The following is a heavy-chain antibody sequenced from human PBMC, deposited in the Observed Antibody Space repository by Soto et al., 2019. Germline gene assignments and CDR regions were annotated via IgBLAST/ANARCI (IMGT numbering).Heavy chain of an antibody. CDR3: ARGVVRRVIIQHTSLFDY. V-gene: IGHV4-34*01. J-gene: IGHJ4*02. D-gene: IGHD3-10*01. Sequence: AETLSLTCAVYGGSFSGYYWSWIRQSPGKGLEWIGEITDRGSTNYNPSLKRRVTISADTSNNHISLKMTSVTAADKAVYYCARGVVRRVIIQHTSLFDYWGLGTSVTVSS. CDR2: ITDRGST. CDR1: GGSFSGYY.